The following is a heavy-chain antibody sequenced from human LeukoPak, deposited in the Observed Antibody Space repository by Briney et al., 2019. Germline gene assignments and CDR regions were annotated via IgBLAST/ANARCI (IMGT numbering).Heavy chain of an antibody. D-gene: IGHD6-19*01. V-gene: IGHV3-23*01. J-gene: IGHJ4*02. Sequence: AGSLRLSCAASGFTFSTYDMTWVRQAPGKGLEWVSSISGSGGSTYYADSVKGRFTTSRDTSKNTLYLQMNGLRAEDTAVYYCAKDLAAVPGNKYFAYWGQGTLVTVSS. CDR3: AKDLAAVPGNKYFAY. CDR1: GFTFSTYD. CDR2: ISGSGGST.